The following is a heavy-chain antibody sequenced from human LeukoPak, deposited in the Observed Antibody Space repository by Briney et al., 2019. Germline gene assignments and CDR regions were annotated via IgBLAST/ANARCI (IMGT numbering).Heavy chain of an antibody. CDR1: GSTFTVYY. CDR2: INPNSSGT. CDR3: ARNYYYGMDV. V-gene: IGHV1-2*02. Sequence: GASVNVSCKSSGSTFTVYYMHWVRLAPGQGLEWMGGINPNSSGTISSQKFQGRVTITRDTSISTAYLELSRLSSNDTAVYYCARNYYYGMDVWGQGTTVTVSS. J-gene: IGHJ6*02.